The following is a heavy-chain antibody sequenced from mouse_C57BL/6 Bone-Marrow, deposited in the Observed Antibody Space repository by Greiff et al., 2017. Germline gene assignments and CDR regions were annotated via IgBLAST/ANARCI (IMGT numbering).Heavy chain of an antibody. Sequence: EVKLQESGPGLVKPSQSLSLTCSVTGYSITSGYYWNWIRQFPGNKLEWMGYISYDGSNNYNPTLKNRISITRDTSKNQFFLKLNSVTTEDTATYYCAMGGRYRYWYFDVWGTGTTVTVAS. CDR1: GYSITSGYY. CDR3: AMGGRYRYWYFDV. V-gene: IGHV3-6*01. CDR2: ISYDGSN. D-gene: IGHD1-1*01. J-gene: IGHJ1*03.